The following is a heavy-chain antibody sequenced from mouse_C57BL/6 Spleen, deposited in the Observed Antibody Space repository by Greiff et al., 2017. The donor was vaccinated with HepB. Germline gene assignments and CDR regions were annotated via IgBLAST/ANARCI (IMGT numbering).Heavy chain of an antibody. CDR1: GYSITSGYY. CDR2: ISYDGSN. V-gene: IGHV3-6*01. Sequence: EVQRVESGPGLVKPSQSLSLTCSVTGYSITSGYYWNWIRQFPGNKLEWMGYISYDGSNNYNPSLKNRISITRDTSKNQFFLKLNSVTTEDAATYYCASDYGSTYAMDYWGQGTSVTVSS. CDR3: ASDYGSTYAMDY. D-gene: IGHD1-1*01. J-gene: IGHJ4*01.